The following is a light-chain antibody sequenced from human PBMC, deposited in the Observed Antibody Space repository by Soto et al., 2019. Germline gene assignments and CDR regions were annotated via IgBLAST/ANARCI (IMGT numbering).Light chain of an antibody. CDR2: DVS. J-gene: IGLJ1*01. Sequence: QSALTQPASVSGSLGQSITISCTGTSSDVGGYKYVSWYQQHPGEAPKLMIYDVSNRPSGVSNRFSGSKSGNTASLTISGLQAEDEADYYCSSYTSSSTRVFGTGTKVTVL. V-gene: IGLV2-14*01. CDR1: SSDVGGYKY. CDR3: SSYTSSSTRV.